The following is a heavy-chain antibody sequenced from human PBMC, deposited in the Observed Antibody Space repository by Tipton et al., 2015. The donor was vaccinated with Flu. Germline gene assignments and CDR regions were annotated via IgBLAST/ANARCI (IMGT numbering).Heavy chain of an antibody. Sequence: TLSLTCTVSGDSISSSGYYWSWIRQHPGKGLEWIGYIYYSGTTYYNPSLRSRVSISADTSQNQFSLKVTSVTAADTAVYYCARAPLGSKFATFDFWGQGALVTVSA. V-gene: IGHV4-31*03. J-gene: IGHJ4*02. CDR1: GDSISSSGYY. D-gene: IGHD1-26*01. CDR2: IYYSGTT. CDR3: ARAPLGSKFATFDF.